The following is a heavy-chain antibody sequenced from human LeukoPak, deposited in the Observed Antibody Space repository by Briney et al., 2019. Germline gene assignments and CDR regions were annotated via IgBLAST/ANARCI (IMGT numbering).Heavy chain of an antibody. CDR1: GYTFTSYY. CDR3: ARGPNKSDGGNSGSAWFDP. Sequence: RASVKVSCKASGYTFTSYYMHWVRQAPGQGLEWMGIINPSGGSTSYAQKFQGRVTMTRNTSISTAYMELRSLRSEDTAVYYCARGPNKSDGGNSGSAWFDPWGQGTLVTVSS. D-gene: IGHD4-23*01. V-gene: IGHV1-46*01. J-gene: IGHJ5*02. CDR2: INPSGGST.